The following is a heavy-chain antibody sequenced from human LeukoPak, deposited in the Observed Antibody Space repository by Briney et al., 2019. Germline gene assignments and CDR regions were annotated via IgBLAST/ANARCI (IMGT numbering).Heavy chain of an antibody. J-gene: IGHJ6*03. CDR3: ARAGIAARGDNYYMDV. V-gene: IGHV1-69*05. CDR2: IIPIFSTA. Sequence: ASVKVSCKASGGTFSSYAISWVRQAPGQGLEWMGGIIPIFSTANYALKFQGRVTITTDESTSTAYMELSSLRSEDTAVYYCARAGIAARGDNYYMDVWGKGTTATVSS. D-gene: IGHD6-13*01. CDR1: GGTFSSYA.